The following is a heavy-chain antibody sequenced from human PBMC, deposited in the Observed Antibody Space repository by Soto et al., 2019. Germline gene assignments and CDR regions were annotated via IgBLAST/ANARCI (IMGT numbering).Heavy chain of an antibody. J-gene: IGHJ6*02. Sequence: EVQLVESGGGLIQPGGSLRLSCAASGFTVSSNYMSWVRQAPGKGLEWVSVIYSGGSTYYADSVKGRFTISRDNSKNTVYLQMNSLRAEDTAVYYCARTIVGSKYGMDVWGQGTTVTVAS. V-gene: IGHV3-53*01. CDR2: IYSGGST. D-gene: IGHD3-3*01. CDR1: GFTVSSNY. CDR3: ARTIVGSKYGMDV.